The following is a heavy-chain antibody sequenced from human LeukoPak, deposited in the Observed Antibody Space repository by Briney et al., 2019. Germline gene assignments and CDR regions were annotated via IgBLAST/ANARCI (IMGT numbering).Heavy chain of an antibody. CDR3: ASRIPNYYDSSGYLLPLDY. Sequence: ASVKVSCKASGYTFTGYYMHRVRQAPGQGLEWMGWINPNSGGTNYAQKFQGRVTMTRDTSISTAYMELSRLRSDDTAVYYCASRIPNYYDSSGYLLPLDYWGQGTLVTVSS. D-gene: IGHD3-22*01. J-gene: IGHJ4*02. V-gene: IGHV1-2*02. CDR2: INPNSGGT. CDR1: GYTFTGYY.